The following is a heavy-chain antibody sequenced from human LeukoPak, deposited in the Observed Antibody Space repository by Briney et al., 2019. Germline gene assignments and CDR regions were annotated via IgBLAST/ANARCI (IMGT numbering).Heavy chain of an antibody. D-gene: IGHD3-22*01. CDR2: VYYSGST. Sequence: PSETLSLICNVSGGSIRSTTYYWGWIRQPPGRGLEWIGSVYYSGSTYSNPSLKSRVTVSVDTSKNQFSLKLGSVTAADTAVYYCARLYYDSRGYYWFDPWGQGTLVTVSS. CDR3: ARLYYDSRGYYWFDP. V-gene: IGHV4-39*01. J-gene: IGHJ5*02. CDR1: GGSIRSTTYY.